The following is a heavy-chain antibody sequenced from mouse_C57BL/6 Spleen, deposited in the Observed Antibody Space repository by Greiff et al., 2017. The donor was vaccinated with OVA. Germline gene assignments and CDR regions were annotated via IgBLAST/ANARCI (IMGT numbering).Heavy chain of an antibody. CDR1: GYTFTSYC. CDR3: ARTLYYDGDLYFGV. CDR2: IDPSNGST. V-gene: IGHV1-69*01. Sequence: QVQLQQSVAELVMPGASVKLSCKASGYTFTSYCMHWVKQRPGHGLEWIGEIDPSNGSTNYNEKFKGKATFTADKSSNTAYLQLSSLTSEDSACYCGARTLYYDGDLYFGVWGTGTTVTVS. J-gene: IGHJ1*03. D-gene: IGHD1-1*01.